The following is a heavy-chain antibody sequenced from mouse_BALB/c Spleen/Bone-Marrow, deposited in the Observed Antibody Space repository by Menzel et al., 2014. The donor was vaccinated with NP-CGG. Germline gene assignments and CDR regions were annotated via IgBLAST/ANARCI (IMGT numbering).Heavy chain of an antibody. J-gene: IGHJ4*01. D-gene: IGHD2-4*01. V-gene: IGHV1-52*01. CDR1: GYTFTSYW. CDR3: ARRRGTMITTRDAMDY. CDR2: IDPYDSET. Sequence: QVQLQQSGAELVRPGASVKLSCKASGYTFTSYWMNWVKQRPEQGLERIGRIDPYDSETHYNQKFKDKAILTVDKSSSTAYMQLSSLTSEDSAVYYCARRRGTMITTRDAMDYWGQGTSVTVSS.